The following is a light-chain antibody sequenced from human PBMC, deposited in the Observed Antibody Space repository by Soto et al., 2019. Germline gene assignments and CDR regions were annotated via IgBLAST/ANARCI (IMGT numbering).Light chain of an antibody. CDR1: QTISSW. J-gene: IGKJ1*01. CDR3: QQYNGFPWT. Sequence: DIQTTQSPSTLSASVGDRVTITCRASQTISSWLAWYQQKPGRAPKLLIYKASSLESGVPARFSGSGSGTEFTLTISSLQPDDFATYYCQQYNGFPWTFGQGTKVDIK. CDR2: KAS. V-gene: IGKV1-5*03.